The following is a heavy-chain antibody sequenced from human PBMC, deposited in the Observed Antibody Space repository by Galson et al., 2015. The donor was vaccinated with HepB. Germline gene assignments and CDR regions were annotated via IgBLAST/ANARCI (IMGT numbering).Heavy chain of an antibody. CDR3: ARGGSPRRGYSLGTD. D-gene: IGHD5-18*01. J-gene: IGHJ4*02. V-gene: IGHV4-59*08. Sequence: ETLSLTCTVSGGSISSYYWSWIRQPPGKGLEWIGYIYYSGSTNYNPSLKSRVTISVDTSKNQFSLKLSSVTAADTAVYYCARGGSPRRGYSLGTDWGQGTLVTVSS. CDR2: IYYSGST. CDR1: GGSISSYY.